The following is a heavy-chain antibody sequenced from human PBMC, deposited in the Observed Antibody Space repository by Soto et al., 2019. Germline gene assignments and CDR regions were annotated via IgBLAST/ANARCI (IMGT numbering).Heavy chain of an antibody. D-gene: IGHD6-13*01. CDR1: GFSLSTSGVG. J-gene: IGHJ4*02. Sequence: QITLKESGPTLVKPTQTLTLTCTFSGFSLSTSGVGVGLIRQPPGKALEWLALIYWDDDKRYSPSLKSRLTITKDTSKNQVVLTMTNMDPVDTATYYCAHRLGGIGVAGTFDYWGQGTLVTVSS. V-gene: IGHV2-5*02. CDR3: AHRLGGIGVAGTFDY. CDR2: IYWDDDK.